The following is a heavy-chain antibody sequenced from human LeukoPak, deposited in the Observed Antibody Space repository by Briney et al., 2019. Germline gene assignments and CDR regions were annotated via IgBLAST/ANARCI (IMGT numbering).Heavy chain of an antibody. Sequence: SGTLSLTCAVSGGSISSSNWWSWVRQPPGKGLEWIGEIYHSGSTNYNPSLKSRVTISVDKSKNQFSLRLSSVTAADTAVYYCARSLGYCTGGRCYDSGDYWGQGTLVTVSS. CDR3: ARSLGYCTGGRCYDSGDY. CDR1: GGSISSSNW. CDR2: IYHSGST. V-gene: IGHV4-4*02. J-gene: IGHJ4*02. D-gene: IGHD2-15*01.